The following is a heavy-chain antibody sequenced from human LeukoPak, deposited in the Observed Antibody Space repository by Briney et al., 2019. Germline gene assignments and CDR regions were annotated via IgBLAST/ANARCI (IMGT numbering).Heavy chain of an antibody. CDR2: INQDGSEK. J-gene: IGHJ3*02. V-gene: IGHV3-7*01. CDR3: AREGYGDYHI. D-gene: IGHD4-17*01. Sequence: GGTLRLSCAVSGLPFSNHWMNWVRQAPGKGQERVANINQDGSEKYYVDSVMGRFSISRDNAKSSLYLQMNSLRVEDTAMYFCAREGYGDYHIWGQGTIVTVSS. CDR1: GLPFSNHW.